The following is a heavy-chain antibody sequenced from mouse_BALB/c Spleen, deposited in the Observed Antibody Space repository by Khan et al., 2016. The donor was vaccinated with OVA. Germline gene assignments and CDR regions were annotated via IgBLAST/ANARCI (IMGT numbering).Heavy chain of an antibody. CDR1: GYSITSDYA. D-gene: IGHD3-3*01. J-gene: IGHJ3*01. V-gene: IGHV3-2*02. CDR2: ITYSGST. Sequence: VQLKESGPGLVKPSQSLSLTCTVSGYSITSDYAWNWIRQFPGNKLEWVGYITYSGSTSYTPSLKSRISITRDTSKNQFFLHLNSLTTEGTATYYCTGGRAYWGQGTLVTVSA. CDR3: TGGRAY.